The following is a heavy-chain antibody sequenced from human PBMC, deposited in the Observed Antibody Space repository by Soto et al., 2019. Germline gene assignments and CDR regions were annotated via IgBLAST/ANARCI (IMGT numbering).Heavy chain of an antibody. D-gene: IGHD6-13*01. V-gene: IGHV4-59*08. CDR3: ARGIAAAGTGYYMAV. CDR1: GGSISSYY. CDR2: IYYSGST. Sequence: QVQLQESGPGLVKPSETLSLTCTVSGGSISSYYWSWIRQPPGKGLEWIGYIYYSGSTNYNPSLKSRVTISVDTSKNQFSRKLSSVTAADTAVYYCARGIAAAGTGYYMAVWGKGTTVTVSS. J-gene: IGHJ6*03.